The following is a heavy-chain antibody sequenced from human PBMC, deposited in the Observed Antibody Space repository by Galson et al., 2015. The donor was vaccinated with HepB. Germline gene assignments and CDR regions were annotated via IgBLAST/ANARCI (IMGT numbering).Heavy chain of an antibody. CDR1: GFTFSSYW. CDR3: ARDSALPSLLWFGEVLSYNWFDP. CDR2: INSDGSST. J-gene: IGHJ5*02. Sequence: LRLSCAASGFTFSSYWMHWVRQAPGKGLVWVSRINSDGSSTSYADSVKGRFTISRDNAKNTLYLQMNSLRAEDTAVYYCARDSALPSLLWFGEVLSYNWFDPWGQGTLVTVSS. D-gene: IGHD3-10*01. V-gene: IGHV3-74*01.